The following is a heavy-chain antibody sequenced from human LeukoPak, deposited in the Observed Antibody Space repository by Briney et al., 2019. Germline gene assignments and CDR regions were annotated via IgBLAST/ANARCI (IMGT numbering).Heavy chain of an antibody. J-gene: IGHJ4*02. CDR1: GFTFSSYW. CDR3: ARFRPRYGSGSPRVYYFDY. CDR2: IKQDGSEK. D-gene: IGHD3-10*01. Sequence: GGSLRLSCAASGFTFSSYWMSWVRQAPGKGLEWVANIKQDGSEKYYVDSVKGRFTISGDNAKNSLYLQMNSLRAEDTAVYYCARFRPRYGSGSPRVYYFDYWGQGTLVTVSS. V-gene: IGHV3-7*01.